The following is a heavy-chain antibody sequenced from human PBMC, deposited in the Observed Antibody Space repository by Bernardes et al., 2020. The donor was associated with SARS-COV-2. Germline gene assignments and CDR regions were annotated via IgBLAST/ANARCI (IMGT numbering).Heavy chain of an antibody. V-gene: IGHV3-30*18. Sequence: GRSLRRSCAASGFTFRSYGMHWVRQAPGKGLEWVAVISYDGSNKYYADSVKGRFTISRDNSKNTLYLQMNSLRAEDTAVYYCAKVSTSVVVPAAIYHYYYYGMDVWGQGTTVTVSS. CDR2: ISYDGSNK. CDR3: AKVSTSVVVPAAIYHYYYYGMDV. D-gene: IGHD2-2*02. CDR1: GFTFRSYG. J-gene: IGHJ6*02.